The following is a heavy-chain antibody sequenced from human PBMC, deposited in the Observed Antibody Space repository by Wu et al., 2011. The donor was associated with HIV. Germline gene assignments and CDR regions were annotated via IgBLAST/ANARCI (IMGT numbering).Heavy chain of an antibody. CDR2: IIPIFGST. D-gene: IGHD3-3*02. V-gene: IGHV1-69*08. J-gene: IGHJ5*02. CDR3: AKGVTAYQMHFDWFDA. Sequence: QVQLVQSGSEVRKPGSSVKVSCKASGGSFKSHTITWVRQAPGQGLEWMGRIIPIFGSTDYTLKFQDRVTFSADKSSGTAYMELTSLRFEDTAVYFCAKGVTAYQMHFDWFDAWGQGTLVTVSS. CDR1: GGSFKSHT.